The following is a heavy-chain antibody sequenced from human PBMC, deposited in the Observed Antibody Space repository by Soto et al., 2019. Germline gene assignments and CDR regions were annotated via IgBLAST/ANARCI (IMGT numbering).Heavy chain of an antibody. D-gene: IGHD6-19*01. CDR2: IYTSGST. Sequence: SETLSLTCTVSGGSISSYYWSWIRQPAGKGLEWIGRIYTSGSTNYNPSLKSRVTMSVDTSKNQFSLKLSSVTAADTAVYYCARPHLSSGRNNWFDPWGQGTLVTVSS. CDR3: ARPHLSSGRNNWFDP. CDR1: GGSISSYY. J-gene: IGHJ5*02. V-gene: IGHV4-4*07.